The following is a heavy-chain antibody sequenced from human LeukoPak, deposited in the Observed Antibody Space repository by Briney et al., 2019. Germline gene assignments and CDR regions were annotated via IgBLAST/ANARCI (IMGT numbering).Heavy chain of an antibody. V-gene: IGHV4-59*01. J-gene: IGHJ4*02. CDR2: IYYSGST. CDR3: ARALYDFWSGYYLDY. CDR1: GFTFGNYA. Sequence: GSLRLSCEASGFTFGNYAMNWIRQPPGKGLEWIGYIYYSGSTNYNPSLKSRVTISVDTSKNQFSLKLSSVTAADTAVYYCARALYDFWSGYYLDYWGQGTLVTVSS. D-gene: IGHD3-3*01.